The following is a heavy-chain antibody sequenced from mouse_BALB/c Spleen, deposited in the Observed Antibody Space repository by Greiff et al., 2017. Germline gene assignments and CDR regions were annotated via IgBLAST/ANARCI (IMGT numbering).Heavy chain of an antibody. D-gene: IGHD2-4*01. Sequence: DVKLVESGGGLVKPGGSLKLSCAASGFTFSSYTMSWVRQTPEKRLEWVATISSGGSYTYYPDSVKGRFTISRDNAKNTLYLQMSSLKSEDTAMYYCTRDYDYDAAWFAYWGQGTLVTVSA. CDR1: GFTFSSYT. J-gene: IGHJ3*01. V-gene: IGHV5-6-4*01. CDR2: ISSGGSYT. CDR3: TRDYDYDAAWFAY.